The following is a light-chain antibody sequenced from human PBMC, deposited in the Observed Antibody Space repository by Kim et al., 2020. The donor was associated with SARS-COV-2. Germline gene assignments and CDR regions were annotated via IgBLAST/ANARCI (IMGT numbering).Light chain of an antibody. V-gene: IGLV2-8*01. Sequence: PGQSVPTSCTGASSDVGGYNYVSWYQQHPGKAPKLMIYEVSKRPSGVPARFSGSKSGNTASLTVSGLQAEDEADYYCSSYAGSNRVFGGGTQLTVL. CDR1: SSDVGGYNY. CDR3: SSYAGSNRV. CDR2: EVS. J-gene: IGLJ2*01.